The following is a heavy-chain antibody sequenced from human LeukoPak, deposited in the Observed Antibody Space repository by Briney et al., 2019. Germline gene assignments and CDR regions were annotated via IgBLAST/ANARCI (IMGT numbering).Heavy chain of an antibody. V-gene: IGHV3-30*18. J-gene: IGHJ3*02. CDR1: GFTFSSYG. Sequence: GGSLRLSCAASGFTFSSYGMHWVRKAPGKGLEWVAVISYDGSNKYYADSVKGRFTISRDNSKNTLYLQMNSLRAEDTAVYYCAKGMNPNDAFDIWGQGTMVTVSS. CDR2: ISYDGSNK. CDR3: AKGMNPNDAFDI.